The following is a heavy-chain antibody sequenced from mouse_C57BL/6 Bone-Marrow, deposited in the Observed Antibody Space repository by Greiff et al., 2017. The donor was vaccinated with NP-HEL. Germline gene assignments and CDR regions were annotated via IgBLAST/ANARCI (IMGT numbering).Heavy chain of an antibody. J-gene: IGHJ2*01. CDR3: ARRGGNSWYPFDY. Sequence: VQLQQPGAELVKPGASVKLSCKASGYTFTGYCMHWVKQRPGQGLEWIGLIYPGSGSINYNEKFKSKATLTVDKSSSTAYMELSSLTSEDSAVYYCARRGGNSWYPFDYWGQGTTVTVSS. V-gene: IGHV1-64*01. CDR1: GYTFTGYC. CDR2: IYPGSGSI. D-gene: IGHD2-1*01.